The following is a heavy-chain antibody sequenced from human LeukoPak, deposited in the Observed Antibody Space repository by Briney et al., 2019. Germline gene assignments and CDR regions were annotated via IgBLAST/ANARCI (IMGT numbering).Heavy chain of an antibody. J-gene: IGHJ4*02. CDR2: IYHSGST. CDR1: GGSISSSNW. V-gene: IGHV4-4*02. D-gene: IGHD3-16*01. Sequence: SETLSLTCAVSGGSISSSNWWSWVRQPPGKGLQWIGEIYHSGSTNYDPSLKSRVTISVDKSKNQFSLKLSSVTAADTAVYYCARGEFDGGVYFDYWGQGTLVTVSS. CDR3: ARGEFDGGVYFDY.